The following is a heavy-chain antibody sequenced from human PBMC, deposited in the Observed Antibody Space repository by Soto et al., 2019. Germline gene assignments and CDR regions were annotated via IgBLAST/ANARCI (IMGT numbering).Heavy chain of an antibody. D-gene: IGHD6-13*01. CDR1: GFTFSSYA. CDR3: AKDGSGTAYYYYYYMDV. Sequence: PGGSLRLSCAASGFTFSSYAMSWVRQAPGKGLEWVSAISGSGGSTYYADSVKGRFTISRDNSKNTLYLQMNSLRAEDTAVYYCAKDGSGTAYYYYYYMDVWGKGTTVTVSS. V-gene: IGHV3-23*01. CDR2: ISGSGGST. J-gene: IGHJ6*03.